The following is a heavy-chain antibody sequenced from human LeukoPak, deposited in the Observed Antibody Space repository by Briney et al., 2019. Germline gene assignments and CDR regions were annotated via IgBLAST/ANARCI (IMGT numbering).Heavy chain of an antibody. Sequence: SETLSLTCTVSGGSISSSSYYWGWIRQPPGKGLEWIGSIYYSGSTYYNPSLKSRVTISVDTSKNQFSLKLSSVTAADTAVYYCARVMAYYDFWSGYKGNAFDIWGQGTMVTVSS. V-gene: IGHV4-39*07. CDR3: ARVMAYYDFWSGYKGNAFDI. CDR2: IYYSGST. CDR1: GGSISSSSYY. J-gene: IGHJ3*02. D-gene: IGHD3-3*01.